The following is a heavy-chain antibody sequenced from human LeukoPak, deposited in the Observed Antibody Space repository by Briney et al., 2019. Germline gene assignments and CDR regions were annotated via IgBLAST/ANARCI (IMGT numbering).Heavy chain of an antibody. Sequence: ASVKVSCKASGYTFTSYGISWVRQAPGQGLEWMGWISAYNGNTNYAQKLQGRVTMTTDTSTSTAYMELRSLRSDDTAVYYCARENPHLGPKKLYYYYYYGMDVWGQGTTVTVSS. CDR3: ARENPHLGPKKLYYYYYYGMDV. V-gene: IGHV1-18*01. CDR1: GYTFTSYG. CDR2: ISAYNGNT. J-gene: IGHJ6*02.